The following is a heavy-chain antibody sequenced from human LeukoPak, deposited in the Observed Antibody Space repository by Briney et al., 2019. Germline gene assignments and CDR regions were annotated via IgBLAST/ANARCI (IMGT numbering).Heavy chain of an antibody. D-gene: IGHD6-19*01. Sequence: ASVKVSCKASGYTFTSYYMHWVRQAPGQGLEWMGLINPSGGSTSYAQKFQGRVTMTRDTSTSTVYMELSSLRSEDTAVYYCARVSAVAGTGAWFDPWGQGTLVTVSS. CDR1: GYTFTSYY. CDR3: ARVSAVAGTGAWFDP. CDR2: INPSGGST. V-gene: IGHV1-46*01. J-gene: IGHJ5*02.